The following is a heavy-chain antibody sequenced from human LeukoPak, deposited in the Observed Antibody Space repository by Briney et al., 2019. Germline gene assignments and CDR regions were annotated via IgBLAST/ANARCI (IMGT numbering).Heavy chain of an antibody. D-gene: IGHD3-22*01. CDR3: AGEGHYYDRTGYYYGGEDY. CDR1: GGSISSGSYY. Sequence: SQTQSLTCTVSGGSISSGSYYWSWIRQPAGKGLEWIGRIYTSGSTNYYPSLKSRVTISVDTSKNQFSLKLSSVTAADTAVYYCAGEGHYYDRTGYYYGGEDYWGQGTLVTVSS. CDR2: IYTSGST. V-gene: IGHV4-61*02. J-gene: IGHJ4*02.